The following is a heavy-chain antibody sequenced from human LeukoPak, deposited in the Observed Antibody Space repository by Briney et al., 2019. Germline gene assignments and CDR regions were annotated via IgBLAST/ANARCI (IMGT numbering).Heavy chain of an antibody. Sequence: KSSETLSLTCTVSGGSISSSSYCWGWMRQPPGKGLEWIGSIYYSGSTYYNPSLKSRVTISVDTSKNQFSLKLSSLTPADTAVYYSARRTRLTVTTTRREPDPDSCGQGTLVTVSS. D-gene: IGHD4-17*01. J-gene: IGHJ5*01. V-gene: IGHV4-39*07. CDR2: IYYSGST. CDR1: GGSISSSSYC. CDR3: ARRTRLTVTTTRREPDPDS.